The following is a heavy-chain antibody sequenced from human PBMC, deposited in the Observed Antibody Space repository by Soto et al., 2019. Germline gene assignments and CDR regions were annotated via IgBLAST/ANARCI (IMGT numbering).Heavy chain of an antibody. J-gene: IGHJ2*01. V-gene: IGHV4-31*03. CDR1: GGSISSGGYY. Sequence: PSETLSLTCTVSGGSISSGGYYWSWIRQHPGKGLEWIGYIYYSGSTYYNPSLKSRVTISVDTSKNQFSLKLSSVTAADTAVYYCAREGAPGRPAWGFGLYWYFDLWGRGTLVTVSS. CDR2: IYYSGST. CDR3: AREGAPGRPAWGFGLYWYFDL. D-gene: IGHD3-16*01.